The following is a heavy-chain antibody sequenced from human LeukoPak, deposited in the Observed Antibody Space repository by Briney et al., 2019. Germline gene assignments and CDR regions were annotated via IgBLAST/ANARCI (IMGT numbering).Heavy chain of an antibody. D-gene: IGHD3-22*01. CDR3: ARDHYYDSSGYTFRR. Sequence: PSETLSLTCTVSGGSISSSSYYWGWIRQPPGKGLEWIGSIYYSGSTYYNPSLKSRVTISVDTSKNQFSLKLSSVTAADTAVYYCARDHYYDSSGYTFRRWGQGTLVTVSS. V-gene: IGHV4-39*07. J-gene: IGHJ1*01. CDR1: GGSISSSSYY. CDR2: IYYSGST.